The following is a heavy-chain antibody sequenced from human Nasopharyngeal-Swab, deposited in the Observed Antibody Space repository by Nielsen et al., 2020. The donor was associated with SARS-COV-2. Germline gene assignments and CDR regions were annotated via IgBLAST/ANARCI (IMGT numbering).Heavy chain of an antibody. CDR2: IYFSGST. V-gene: IGHV4-59*13. CDR3: ARVALGSYLRGRGMDV. Sequence: SETLSLTCTVSNGSINSYYWSWIRQPPGKGLEWIGYIYFSGSTSYNPSLKSRVTMSVDTSNNQFSLNLTSVTAAETAVYYCARVALGSYLRGRGMDVWGQGTTVTVSS. CDR1: NGSINSYY. J-gene: IGHJ6*02. D-gene: IGHD3-16*02.